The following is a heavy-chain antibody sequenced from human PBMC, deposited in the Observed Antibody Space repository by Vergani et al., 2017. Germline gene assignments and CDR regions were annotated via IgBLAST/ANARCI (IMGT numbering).Heavy chain of an antibody. V-gene: IGHV3-43*01. CDR2: ISWDGGST. Sequence: EVQLVESGGGLVQPGGSLRLSCAASGFTFSSYWMHWVRQAPGKGLEWVSLISWDGGSTYYADSVKGRFTISRDNSKNSLYLQMNSLRTEDTALYYCAKDHASYSSSWSFDYWGQGTLVTVSS. CDR1: GFTFSSYW. CDR3: AKDHASYSSSWSFDY. J-gene: IGHJ4*02. D-gene: IGHD6-13*01.